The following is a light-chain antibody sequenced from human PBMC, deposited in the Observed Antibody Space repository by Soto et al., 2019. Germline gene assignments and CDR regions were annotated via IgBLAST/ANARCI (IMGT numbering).Light chain of an antibody. J-gene: IGLJ1*01. CDR1: SSDVGGYNY. CDR2: EVS. V-gene: IGLV2-14*01. Sequence: SVLTQPASVSGSPGQSITISCTGTSSDVGGYNYVSWYQQHPGKAPKLMIYEVSNRPSGVSNRLSGSKSGNTASLTISGLQAEDEADYYCSSYTSSSTQVFGTGTKVTVL. CDR3: SSYTSSSTQV.